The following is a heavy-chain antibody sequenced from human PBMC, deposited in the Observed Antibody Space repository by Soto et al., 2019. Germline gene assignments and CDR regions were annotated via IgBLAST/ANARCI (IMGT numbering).Heavy chain of an antibody. CDR3: ARVGLGGERILDY. Sequence: GGSLRLSCAASGFTFSSYSMNWVRQAPGKGLEWVSSISSSSSYIYYADSVKGRFTISRDNAKNSLYLQMNSLRAEDTAVYYCARVGLGGERILDYWGQGTLVTVSS. V-gene: IGHV3-21*01. CDR1: GFTFSSYS. D-gene: IGHD3-16*01. J-gene: IGHJ4*02. CDR2: ISSSSSYI.